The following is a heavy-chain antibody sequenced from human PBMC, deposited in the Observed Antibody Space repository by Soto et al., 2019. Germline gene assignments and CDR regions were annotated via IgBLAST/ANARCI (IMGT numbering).Heavy chain of an antibody. D-gene: IGHD2-15*01. Sequence: QVQLVQSGAEVKKPGASVKVSCKASGYTFTSYAMHWVRQAPGQRLEWMGWINAGNGNTKYAQKFQGRVTITRDTSASTAYMELCSLSSEDTAVYYCARARGGSSYNWFDPWGQGTLVTVSS. CDR2: INAGNGNT. J-gene: IGHJ5*02. CDR1: GYTFTSYA. V-gene: IGHV1-3*01. CDR3: ARARGGSSYNWFDP.